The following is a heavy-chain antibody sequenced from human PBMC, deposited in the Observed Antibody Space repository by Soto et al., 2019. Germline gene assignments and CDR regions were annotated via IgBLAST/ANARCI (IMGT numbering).Heavy chain of an antibody. J-gene: IGHJ4*02. Sequence: VQLLESGGGLIQPGGSLRLSCAASGFTFSYGIHWLRQAPGKGLEWVAYISYDSSNKFYGDSVKGRFTISRDNSKNTPFMQMNSLRAEDTAVYYCANLVIGYCSGNTCDDYWGQGTLVAVSS. CDR1: GFTFSYG. D-gene: IGHD2-15*01. CDR2: ISYDSSNK. V-gene: IGHV3-30*18. CDR3: ANLVIGYCSGNTCDDY.